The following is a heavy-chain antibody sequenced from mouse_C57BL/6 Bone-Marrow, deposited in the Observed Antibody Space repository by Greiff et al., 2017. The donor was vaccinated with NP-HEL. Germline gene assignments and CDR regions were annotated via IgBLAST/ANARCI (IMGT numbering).Heavy chain of an antibody. V-gene: IGHV5-17*01. CDR3: ARGRARAWFAY. CDR1: GFTFSDYG. Sequence: EVQVVESGGGLVKPGGSLKLSCAASGFTFSDYGMHWVRQAPEKGLEWVAYISSGSSTIYYVDTVKGRFTISRDNAKNNLFLQMTSLRSEYTAMYYCARGRARAWFAYWGQGTLVTVSA. CDR2: ISSGSSTI. J-gene: IGHJ3*01. D-gene: IGHD3-3*01.